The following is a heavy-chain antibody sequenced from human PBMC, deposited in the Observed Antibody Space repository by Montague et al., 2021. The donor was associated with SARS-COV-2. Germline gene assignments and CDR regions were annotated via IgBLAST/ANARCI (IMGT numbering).Heavy chain of an antibody. D-gene: IGHD6-13*01. CDR1: GFSLSTSGVG. CDR2: IYWDDDK. V-gene: IGHV2-5*02. CDR3: AHRDSGRIAAAGFDY. J-gene: IGHJ4*02. Sequence: PALVKPTQTLTLTCTFSGFSLSTSGVGVGWIRQPPGKALEWLAPIYWDDDKRYSPSLKSGLTITKDTSKNQVVLTMTNMDPVGTATYYCAHRDSGRIAAAGFDYWGQGTLVTVSS.